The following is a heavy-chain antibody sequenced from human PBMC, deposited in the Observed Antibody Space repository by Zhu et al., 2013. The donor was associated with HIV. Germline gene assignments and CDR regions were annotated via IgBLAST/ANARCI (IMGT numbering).Heavy chain of an antibody. CDR3: ARGLTMIVVDIFDL. CDR2: ISGYNGQT. CDR1: GFTFIKHG. Sequence: QVQLVQSEAEVKKPGASVKVSCKTSGFTFIKHGISWVRQAPGQGLEWMGWISGYNGQTNYAQNFQGRLTLTTDTSTSTVYMDLRSLRSDDTAMYYCARGLTMIVVDIFDLWGQGTMVTVSS. V-gene: IGHV1-18*01. D-gene: IGHD3-22*01. J-gene: IGHJ3*01.